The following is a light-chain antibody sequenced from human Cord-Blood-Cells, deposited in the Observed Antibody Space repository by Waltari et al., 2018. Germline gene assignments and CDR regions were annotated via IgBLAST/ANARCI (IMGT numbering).Light chain of an antibody. Sequence: QSALTQPASVSGSPGQSITIPCTGTSSDVGGYNNVPWYQQHPGKAPKLMIYDVSNRPSGVSNRLSGSKSGNTASLTISGLQAEDEADYYCSSYTSSSTLVFGGGTKLTVL. J-gene: IGLJ2*01. V-gene: IGLV2-14*01. CDR3: SSYTSSSTLV. CDR2: DVS. CDR1: SSDVGGYNN.